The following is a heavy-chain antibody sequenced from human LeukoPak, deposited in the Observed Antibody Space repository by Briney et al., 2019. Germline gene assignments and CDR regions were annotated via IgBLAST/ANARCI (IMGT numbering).Heavy chain of an antibody. CDR3: ARLAIGGPNSYFAL. CDR2: IHYSGST. Sequence: SETLSLTCSVSDGSIISSNYYWGWIRQPPGKGLEWIGSIHYSGSTYSNPSLKSRVTVSVDTSKNQFSLKLSSVTAADTAVYCCARLAIGGPNSYFALWGRGTLVTVSS. V-gene: IGHV4-39*01. J-gene: IGHJ2*01. D-gene: IGHD4-23*01. CDR1: DGSIISSNYY.